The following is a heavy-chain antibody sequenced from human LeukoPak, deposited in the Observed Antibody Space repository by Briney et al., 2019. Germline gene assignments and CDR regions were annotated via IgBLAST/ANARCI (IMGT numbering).Heavy chain of an antibody. J-gene: IGHJ4*02. V-gene: IGHV4-38-2*02. D-gene: IGHD2-8*01. Sequence: GSLRLSCAASGFTFSSYGMSWVRQAPGKGLEWIGSNSGSTYYNPSLKSRVTISVDTSKNQFSLKLSSVTAADTAVYYCAREGRAYCTNGVCYKSEFFDYWGQGTLVTVSS. CDR1: GFTFSSYG. CDR2: NSGST. CDR3: AREGRAYCTNGVCYKSEFFDY.